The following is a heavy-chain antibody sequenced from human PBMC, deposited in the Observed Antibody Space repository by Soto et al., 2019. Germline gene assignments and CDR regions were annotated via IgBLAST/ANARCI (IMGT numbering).Heavy chain of an antibody. CDR1: GGSISSSSYY. D-gene: IGHD3-22*01. CDR3: ARIVSYYDSSGYYSVSRYYYGMDV. CDR2: IYYSGST. Sequence: SETLSLTCTVSGGSISSSSYYWGWIRQPPWKGLEWIGSIYYSGSTYYNPSLKSRVTISVGTSKNQFSLKLSSVTAADTAVYYCARIVSYYDSSGYYSVSRYYYGMDVWGQGXTVTVYS. J-gene: IGHJ6*02. V-gene: IGHV4-39*01.